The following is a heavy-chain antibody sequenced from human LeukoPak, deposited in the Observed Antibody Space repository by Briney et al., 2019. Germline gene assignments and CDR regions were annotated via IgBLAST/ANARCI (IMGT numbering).Heavy chain of an antibody. Sequence: ASVKVSCKVSGYTLTELSMHWVRQAPGKGFEWMGGFDPEDGETIYAQKFQGRVTMTEDTSTDTAYMELSSLRSEDTAVYYCATVLGTKGSFDYWGQGTLVTVSS. D-gene: IGHD3-16*01. CDR1: GYTLTELS. J-gene: IGHJ4*02. CDR2: FDPEDGET. V-gene: IGHV1-24*01. CDR3: ATVLGTKGSFDY.